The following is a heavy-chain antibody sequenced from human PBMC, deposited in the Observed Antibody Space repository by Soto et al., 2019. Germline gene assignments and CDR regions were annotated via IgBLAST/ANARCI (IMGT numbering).Heavy chain of an antibody. Sequence: QVQLVESGGGVVQPGRSLRLSCAASGFTFCSYGMHWVRQAPGKGLEWVAVIWYDGSNKYYADSVKGRFTISRDNSKNTLYLQMNSLRAEDTAVYYCARGRYYGSGSYYPLFDYWGQGTLVTVSS. CDR2: IWYDGSNK. D-gene: IGHD3-10*01. J-gene: IGHJ4*02. CDR3: ARGRYYGSGSYYPLFDY. V-gene: IGHV3-33*01. CDR1: GFTFCSYG.